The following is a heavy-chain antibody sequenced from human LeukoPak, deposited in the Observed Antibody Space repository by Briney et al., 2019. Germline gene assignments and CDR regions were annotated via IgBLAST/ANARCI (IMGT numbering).Heavy chain of an antibody. Sequence: SETLSLTCTVSGGSISSGSYYWSCIRQPAGKGLEWIGRIYTSGSTNYNPSLKSRVTISVDTSKNQFSLKLSSVTAADTAVYYCASRSLAVADDYWGQGTLVTVSS. D-gene: IGHD6-19*01. J-gene: IGHJ4*02. CDR2: IYTSGST. CDR1: GGSISSGSYY. CDR3: ASRSLAVADDY. V-gene: IGHV4-61*02.